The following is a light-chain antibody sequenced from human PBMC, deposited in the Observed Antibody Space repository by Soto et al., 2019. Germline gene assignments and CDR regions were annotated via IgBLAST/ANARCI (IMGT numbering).Light chain of an antibody. CDR1: QSVGSL. J-gene: IGKJ4*01. CDR3: QQYNKSPPLP. V-gene: IGKV3-15*01. Sequence: ETVMTQSPATLSVSPGETATLSCRASQSVGSLLAWYQQKPGQSPRLLIYGASTRATGIPDRFSGSGSGTEFTLTISSLQSEDFAVYYCQQYNKSPPLPFGGGTKVESK. CDR2: GAS.